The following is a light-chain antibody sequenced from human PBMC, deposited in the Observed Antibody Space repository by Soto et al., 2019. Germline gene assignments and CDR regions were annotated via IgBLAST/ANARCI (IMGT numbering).Light chain of an antibody. J-gene: IGKJ3*01. V-gene: IGKV1-12*01. CDR3: QPTNSFPPFT. CDR2: AAS. Sequence: DIQMPQSPSSVSASVGDRVTITCRASQGISGRLAWYQHKPGKAPKLLIDAASSLQSGVPSRFSGSGSETDFTLTISSLQPEDFATYYCQPTNSFPPFTFGPGTKVYLK. CDR1: QGISGR.